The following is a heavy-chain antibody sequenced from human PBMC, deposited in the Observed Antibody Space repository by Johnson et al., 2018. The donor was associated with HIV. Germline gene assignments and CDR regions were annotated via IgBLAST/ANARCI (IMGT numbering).Heavy chain of an antibody. CDR3: AREPSGCSGGSCYSWGAFDI. V-gene: IGHV3-23*04. J-gene: IGHJ3*02. CDR1: GFTFSSYA. CDR2: ISGSGGST. Sequence: VQLVESGGGLVQPGGSLRLSCAASGFTFSSYAMSWVRQAPGKGLEWVSAISGSGGSTYYADSVKGRFTISRDNSKNTLSLQMSSLRGEDTAVYYCAREPSGCSGGSCYSWGAFDIWGQGTMVTVSS. D-gene: IGHD2-15*01.